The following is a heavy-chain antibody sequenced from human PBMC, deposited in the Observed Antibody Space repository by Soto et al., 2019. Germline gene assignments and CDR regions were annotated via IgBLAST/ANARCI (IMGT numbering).Heavy chain of an antibody. D-gene: IGHD3-3*01. CDR2: IYYSGST. V-gene: IGHV4-31*03. Sequence: SETLSLTCTVSGGSIRSGGYYWSWVRQSPRRGLEWIGNIYYSGSTYYNPSLKSRLTISVDTSKNQFSLKLSSVTAADTAVYYCARGPAGLWSGYYYYYGMDVWGQGTTVTVSS. CDR1: GGSIRSGGYY. J-gene: IGHJ6*02. CDR3: ARGPAGLWSGYYYYYGMDV.